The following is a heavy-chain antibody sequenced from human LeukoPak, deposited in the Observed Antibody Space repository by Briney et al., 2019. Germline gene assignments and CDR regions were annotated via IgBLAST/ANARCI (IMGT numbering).Heavy chain of an antibody. V-gene: IGHV1-18*01. CDR1: GYTFTSYG. CDR3: ATGTMVRGVEAFDY. Sequence: ASVKVSCKASGYTFTSYGISWVRQAPGQGLEWMGWISAYNGNTNYAQKLQGRVTMTTDTSTSTAYMELRSLRSDDTAVYYCATGTMVRGVEAFDYWGQGTLVTVSS. D-gene: IGHD3-10*01. J-gene: IGHJ4*02. CDR2: ISAYNGNT.